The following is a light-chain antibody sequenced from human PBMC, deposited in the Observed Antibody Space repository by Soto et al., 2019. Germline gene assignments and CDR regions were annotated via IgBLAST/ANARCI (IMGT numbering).Light chain of an antibody. Sequence: QSALTQPASVSGSPGQSITIYCTGTNSDVGAYSYVSWYQQYPGKAPKLLIYDVGARPSGISDRFSGSKSGNTASLTISGLQAEDEADYYCSSYTAFTTYVFGSGTQLTVL. CDR1: NSDVGAYSY. CDR2: DVG. V-gene: IGLV2-14*03. CDR3: SSYTAFTTYV. J-gene: IGLJ1*01.